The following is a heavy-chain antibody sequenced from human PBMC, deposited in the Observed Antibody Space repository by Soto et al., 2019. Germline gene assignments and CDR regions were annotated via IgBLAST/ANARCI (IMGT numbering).Heavy chain of an antibody. J-gene: IGHJ4*02. V-gene: IGHV4-34*01. D-gene: IGHD3-22*01. CDR2: INHSGST. CDR3: ARRYYDSSGYYYRSPRPYYFDY. CDR1: GGSFSGYY. Sequence: SETLSLTCAVYGGSFSGYYWSWIRQPPGKGLEWIGEINHSGSTNYNPSLKSRVTISVDTSKNQFSLKLSSVTAADTAVYYCARRYYDSSGYYYRSPRPYYFDYWGQGTLVTVSS.